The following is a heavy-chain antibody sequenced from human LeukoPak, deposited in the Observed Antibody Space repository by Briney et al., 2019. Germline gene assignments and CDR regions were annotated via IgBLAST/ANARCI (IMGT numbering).Heavy chain of an antibody. V-gene: IGHV3-21*01. D-gene: IGHD2-21*02. CDR2: IAGSSGYI. CDR3: ARDRGAYCGGDCYLGFDY. J-gene: IGHJ4*01. Sequence: PGGSLRLSCAASDFTFSNYVMSWVRQAPGKGLEWVSSIAGSSGYISYADSVKGRFTISRDNAKKSLYLQMTSLTAEDTAVYYCARDRGAYCGGDCYLGFDYWGRGTLVTVSS. CDR1: DFTFSNYV.